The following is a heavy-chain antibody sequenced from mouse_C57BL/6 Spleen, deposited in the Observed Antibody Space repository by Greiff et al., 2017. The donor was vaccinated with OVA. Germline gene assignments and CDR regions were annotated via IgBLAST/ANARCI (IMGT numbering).Heavy chain of an antibody. CDR3: ARGDYDGYFDV. V-gene: IGHV5-16*01. CDR2: INYDGSST. CDR1: GFTFSDYY. J-gene: IGHJ1*03. Sequence: EVQRVESEGGLVQPGSSMKLSCTASGFTFSDYYMAWVRQVPEKGLEWVANINYDGSSTYYLDSLKSRFIISRDNAKNILYLQMSSLKSEDTATYYCARGDYDGYFDVWGTGTTVTVSS. D-gene: IGHD2-4*01.